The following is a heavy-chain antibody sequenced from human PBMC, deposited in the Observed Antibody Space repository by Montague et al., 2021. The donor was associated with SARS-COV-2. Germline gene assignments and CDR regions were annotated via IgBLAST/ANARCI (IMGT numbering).Heavy chain of an antibody. CDR1: GGSISSSSYY. V-gene: IGHV4-39*01. Sequence: SETLSLTCTVSGGSISSSSYYWGWIRQPPGKGLEWIGSIHYSGSTYYNPSLKRRVTISVDTSKKHFSLKLSSVTAADTAVYFCAAQSSGGYCSSSSCYVWFDPWGQGTLVTVSS. D-gene: IGHD2-2*01. CDR2: IHYSGST. CDR3: AAQSSGGYCSSSSCYVWFDP. J-gene: IGHJ5*02.